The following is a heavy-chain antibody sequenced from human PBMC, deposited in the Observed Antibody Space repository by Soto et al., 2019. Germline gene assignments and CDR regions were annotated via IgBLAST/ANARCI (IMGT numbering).Heavy chain of an antibody. CDR2: IYHSWST. J-gene: IGHJ4*02. Sequence: QLQLQESGSGLVKPSQTLSLTCAVSGGSISSGGYSWSWIRQPPGKGLEWIGYIYHSWSTYYNPSLKSRVTISVDRSKNQFSLKLSSVTAADTAVYYCARAYCGGDCYLGYWGQGTLVTVSS. D-gene: IGHD2-21*02. CDR1: GGSISSGGYS. CDR3: ARAYCGGDCYLGY. V-gene: IGHV4-30-2*01.